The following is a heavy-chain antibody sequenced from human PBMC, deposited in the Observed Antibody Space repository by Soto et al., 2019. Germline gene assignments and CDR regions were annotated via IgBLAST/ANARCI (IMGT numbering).Heavy chain of an antibody. J-gene: IGHJ6*02. CDR1: GYTFTGYY. Sequence: GASVKVSCKASGYTFTGYYMHWVRQAPGQGLEWMEWINPNSGGTNYAQKFQGWVTMTRDTSISTAYMDLSRLRSDDTAVYYCARDRSGYDILTGYFPDYYGMDVWGQGTTVTVSS. CDR2: INPNSGGT. CDR3: ARDRSGYDILTGYFPDYYGMDV. V-gene: IGHV1-2*04. D-gene: IGHD3-9*01.